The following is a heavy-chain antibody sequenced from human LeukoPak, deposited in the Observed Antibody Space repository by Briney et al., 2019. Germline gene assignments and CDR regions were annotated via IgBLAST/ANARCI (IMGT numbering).Heavy chain of an antibody. CDR1: GFTFSSYG. Sequence: GRSLRLSCAASGFTFSSYGMHWVRQAPGKGLEWVAVIWCDGSNKYYADSVKGRFTISRDNAKNSLYLQMNSLRAEDTAVYYCARDQGYYTGGSWYSDRGVDAFDIWGQGTMVTVSS. V-gene: IGHV3-33*01. J-gene: IGHJ3*02. CDR2: IWCDGSNK. CDR3: ARDQGYYTGGSWYSDRGVDAFDI. D-gene: IGHD2-15*01.